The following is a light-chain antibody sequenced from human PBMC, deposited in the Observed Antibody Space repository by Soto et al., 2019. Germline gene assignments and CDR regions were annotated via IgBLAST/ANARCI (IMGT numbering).Light chain of an antibody. CDR3: SSYTSSNPYV. Sequence: QSALTQPASLSGAPGQSIAISCTGTSVDVGGFEYVSWYQQHPGKVPKLMIYDVNNRPSGVSNRFSGSKSGNTASLTISGLQAEDEADYFCSSYTSSNPYVFGTGTKVTVL. CDR1: SVDVGGFEY. CDR2: DVN. J-gene: IGLJ1*01. V-gene: IGLV2-14*03.